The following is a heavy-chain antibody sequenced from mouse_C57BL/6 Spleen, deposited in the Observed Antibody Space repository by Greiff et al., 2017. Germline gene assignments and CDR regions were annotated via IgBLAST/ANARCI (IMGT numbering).Heavy chain of an antibody. CDR1: GYTFTDYE. J-gene: IGHJ4*01. Sequence: VKLKQSGAELVRPGASVTLSCKASGYTFTDYEMHWVKQTPVHGLEWIGAIDPETGGTAYNQKFKGKAILTADKSSSTAYMELRSLTSEDSAVYYCTNLPGDYWGQGTSVTVSS. CDR3: TNLPGDY. CDR2: IDPETGGT. V-gene: IGHV1-15*01. D-gene: IGHD2-1*01.